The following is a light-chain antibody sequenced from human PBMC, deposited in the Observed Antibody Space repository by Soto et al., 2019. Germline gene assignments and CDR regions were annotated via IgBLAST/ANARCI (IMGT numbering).Light chain of an antibody. J-gene: IGLJ2*01. Sequence: QSVLTQPPSASATPGQSITISCSASSSDSGTDYVYWYQQVPGTAPKLLIYRDDQRSSGVSDRFSGSRSGTSASLVISGLRSDDEAIYHCAAWDDSLSGHVVFGGGTKVTVL. CDR3: AAWDDSLSGHVV. CDR2: RDD. CDR1: SSDSGTDY. V-gene: IGLV1-47*01.